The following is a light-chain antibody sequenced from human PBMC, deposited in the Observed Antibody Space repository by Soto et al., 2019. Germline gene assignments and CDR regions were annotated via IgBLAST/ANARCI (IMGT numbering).Light chain of an antibody. CDR3: GTWDSSLSVV. J-gene: IGLJ2*01. V-gene: IGLV2-8*01. CDR2: EVN. Sequence: QSALTQPPSASGSPGQSVAISCTGTSSDVGGYNYVSWYQQHPGKAPKLMIYEVNKRPSGVPDRFSGSKSGNTASLTVSGLQAEDEADYYCGTWDSSLSVVFGGGTKLTVL. CDR1: SSDVGGYNY.